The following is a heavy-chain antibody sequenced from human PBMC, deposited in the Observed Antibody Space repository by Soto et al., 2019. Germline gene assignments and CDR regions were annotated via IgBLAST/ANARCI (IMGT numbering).Heavy chain of an antibody. CDR3: ARDHGSGPLNP. V-gene: IGHV4-61*01. Sequence: SETLSLTCTVSGGSVSSGSYYWSWIRQPPGKGLEWIGYIYYSGSTNYNPSLKSRVTISVDTSKNQFSLKLSSVTAADTAVYYCARDHGSGPLNPWGQGTLVTVSS. D-gene: IGHD6-19*01. CDR2: IYYSGST. J-gene: IGHJ5*02. CDR1: GGSVSSGSYY.